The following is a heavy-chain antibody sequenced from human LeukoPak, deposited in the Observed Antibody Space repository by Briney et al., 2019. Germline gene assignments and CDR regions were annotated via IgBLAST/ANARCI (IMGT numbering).Heavy chain of an antibody. J-gene: IGHJ4*02. V-gene: IGHV3-23*01. CDR2: ISGSGGST. CDR3: AKSTGYSYGYFDY. CDR1: GLTCSRYA. Sequence: LTGGSLRLSCAASGLTCSRYAMSWVRQAPGKGLEWVSAISGSGGSTYYPDSVKGRFTISRDNSKNTLYLQMNNLRAEDTAVYYCAKSTGYSYGYFDYWGQGTLVTVSS. D-gene: IGHD5-18*01.